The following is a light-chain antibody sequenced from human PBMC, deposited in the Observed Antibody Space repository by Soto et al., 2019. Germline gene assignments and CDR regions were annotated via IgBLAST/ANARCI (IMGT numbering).Light chain of an antibody. CDR3: SSYAGNNNLV. J-gene: IGLJ3*02. CDR1: SSDVGRYNY. Sequence: QSALTQPPSASGSPGQSVTISCTGTSSDVGRYNYVSWYQQHPGKAPKLMIYEVSKRPSGVPDRFSGSKSGYTASLTVSGLQAEDEADYYCSSYAGNNNLVFGGGTKLTVL. CDR2: EVS. V-gene: IGLV2-8*01.